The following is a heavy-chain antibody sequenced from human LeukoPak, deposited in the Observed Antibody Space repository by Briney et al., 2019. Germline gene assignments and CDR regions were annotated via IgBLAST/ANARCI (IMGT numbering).Heavy chain of an antibody. Sequence: GGSLRLSCEASGFXVSSNYITWVRQAPGKGLEWVSLIYGDGTTDYADSVKGRFHISRHNSKNTLYLQMNSPRAEDTAVYYCARGIIYLDYWGQGTLVTVSS. CDR2: IYGDGTT. J-gene: IGHJ4*02. V-gene: IGHV3-53*04. D-gene: IGHD3-10*01. CDR3: ARGIIYLDY. CDR1: GFXVSSNY.